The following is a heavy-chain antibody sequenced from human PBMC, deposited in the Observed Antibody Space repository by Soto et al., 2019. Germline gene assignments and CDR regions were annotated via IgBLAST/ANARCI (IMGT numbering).Heavy chain of an antibody. V-gene: IGHV3-23*01. Sequence: PGGSLRLSCAASGFTFSSYAMSWVRQAPGKGLEWVSAISGSGGSTYYADSVKGRFTISRDNSKNTLYLQMNSLGAEDTAVYYCAKQALRTGYSGHDYLEYYLDNWGQGTLVTVSS. D-gene: IGHD5-12*01. CDR1: GFTFSSYA. CDR2: ISGSGGST. CDR3: AKQALRTGYSGHDYLEYYLDN. J-gene: IGHJ4*02.